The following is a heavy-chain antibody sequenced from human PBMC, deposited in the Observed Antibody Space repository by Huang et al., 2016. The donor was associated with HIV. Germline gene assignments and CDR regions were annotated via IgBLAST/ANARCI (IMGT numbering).Heavy chain of an antibody. CDR1: GWSFSGCF. J-gene: IGHJ5*02. CDR3: ARERFGGYWFDP. D-gene: IGHD3-3*01. Sequence: QVQLQQWGAGLLKPSETLSFTCAVNGWSFSGCFWSWIRQPPGKGLEWIGEIYRYSSTKYSPSLKGRVTISVETSKNQFSLKLTSVTAADTAVYYCARERFGGYWFDPWGQGTLVTVSS. CDR2: IYRYSST. V-gene: IGHV4-34*01.